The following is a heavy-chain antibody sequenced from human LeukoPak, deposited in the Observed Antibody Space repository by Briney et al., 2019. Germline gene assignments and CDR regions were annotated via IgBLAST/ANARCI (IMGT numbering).Heavy chain of an antibody. J-gene: IGHJ4*02. D-gene: IGHD3-10*01. CDR1: GFTFSSYA. V-gene: IGHV3-30*04. CDR2: ISYDGSNK. CDR3: ASSGDPDYFDY. Sequence: GGCLRLSCAASGFTFSSYAMHWVRQAPGKGLEWVAVISYDGSNKYYADSVKGRFTISRDNSKNTLYLQMNSLRAEDTAVYYCASSGDPDYFDYWGQGTLVTVSS.